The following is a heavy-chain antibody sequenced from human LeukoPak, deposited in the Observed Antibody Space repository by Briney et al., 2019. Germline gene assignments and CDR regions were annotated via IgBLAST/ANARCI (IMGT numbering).Heavy chain of an antibody. D-gene: IGHD6-13*01. V-gene: IGHV3-30*18. CDR1: GFTFRSYG. J-gene: IGHJ4*02. CDR2: ISFDENNE. CDR3: AKEAPYSSSWYGDFDY. Sequence: PGRSLRLSCAASGFTFRSYGMHWVRQAPGKGLEWVAVISFDENNEYYADSVKGRFTISRDKSKNTLYLQMNSLRAEDTAVYYCAKEAPYSSSWYGDFDYWGQGTLVTVSS.